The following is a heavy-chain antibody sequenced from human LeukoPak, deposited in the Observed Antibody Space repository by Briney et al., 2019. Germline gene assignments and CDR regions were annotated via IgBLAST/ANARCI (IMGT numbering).Heavy chain of an antibody. D-gene: IGHD4-23*01. J-gene: IGHJ4*02. CDR2: ISAYNGNT. V-gene: IGHV1-18*01. CDR3: ARDLGRTVVTPPIY. CDR1: GYTFTSYG. Sequence: ASVKVSCKASGYTFTSYGISWVRQAPGQGLEWMGWISAYNGNTNYAQKLQGRVTMTTDTSTSTAYMELRSLRSDDTAVYCCARDLGRTVVTPPIYWGQGTLVTVSS.